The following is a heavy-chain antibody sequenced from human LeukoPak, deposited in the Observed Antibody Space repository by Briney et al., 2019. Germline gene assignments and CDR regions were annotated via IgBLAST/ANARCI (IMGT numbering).Heavy chain of an antibody. CDR1: GYSISSAYY. CDR3: ARGGSPVGATNDY. Sequence: SETLSLTCAVSGYSISSAYYWGWIRQPPGKGLEWIGEINHSGSTNYNPSLKSRVTISVDTSKNQFSLKLSSVTAADTAVYYCARGGSPVGATNDYWGQGTLVTVSS. V-gene: IGHV4-38-2*01. J-gene: IGHJ4*02. CDR2: INHSGST. D-gene: IGHD1-26*01.